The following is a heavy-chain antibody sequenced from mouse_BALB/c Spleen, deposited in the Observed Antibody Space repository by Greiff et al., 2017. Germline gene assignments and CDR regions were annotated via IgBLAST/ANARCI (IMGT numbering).Heavy chain of an antibody. CDR3: ARGDYFDY. CDR2: LWAGGST. V-gene: IGHV2-9*02. J-gene: IGHJ2*01. Sequence: VKLMESGPGLVAPSQSLSITCTVSGFSLTIYGVHWVRQPPGKGLEWLGVLWAGGSTNYNSALMSRLSISKDNSKSQVFLKMNSLQTDDTAMYYCARGDYFDYWGQGTTLTVSS. CDR1: GFSLTIYG.